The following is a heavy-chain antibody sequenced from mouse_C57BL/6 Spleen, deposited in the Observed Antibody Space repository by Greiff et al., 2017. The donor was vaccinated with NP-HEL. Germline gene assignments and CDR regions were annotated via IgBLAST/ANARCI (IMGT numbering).Heavy chain of an antibody. V-gene: IGHV1-82*01. J-gene: IGHJ2*01. CDR2: IYPGDGDT. CDR3: ERIYYGNFFDY. CDR1: GYAFSSSW. Sequence: VQLQQSGPELVKPGASVKISCKASGYAFSSSWMNWVKQRPGKGLEWIGRIYPGDGDTNYNGKFKGKATLTADKSSSTAYMQLSSLTSEDSAVYFCERIYYGNFFDYWGQGTTLTVSS. D-gene: IGHD2-1*01.